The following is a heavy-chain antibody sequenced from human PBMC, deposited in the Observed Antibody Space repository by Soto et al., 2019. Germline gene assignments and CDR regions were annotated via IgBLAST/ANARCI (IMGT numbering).Heavy chain of an antibody. Sequence: QVQLVESGGGVVQPGRSLRLSCAASGFTFSSYGMHWVRQAPGKGLEWVAVISYDGSNKYYADSVKGRFTISRDNSKNTLYLQMNSLRAEDTAVYYCAKVGASYGLSGVLDYWGQGTLVTVSS. CDR3: AKVGASYGLSGVLDY. V-gene: IGHV3-30*18. CDR1: GFTFSSYG. CDR2: ISYDGSNK. J-gene: IGHJ4*02. D-gene: IGHD5-18*01.